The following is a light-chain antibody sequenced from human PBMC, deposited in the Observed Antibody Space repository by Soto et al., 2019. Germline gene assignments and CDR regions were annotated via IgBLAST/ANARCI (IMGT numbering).Light chain of an antibody. J-gene: IGKJ1*01. V-gene: IGKV3-20*01. CDR3: QQYNSSPWT. CDR1: QSVSSSY. CDR2: GAS. Sequence: EIVLTQSPATLSSFPGDRVTLSCRASQSVSSSYLAWYQQKPGQAPRLLIYGASSRATGIPDRFSGSGSGTEFTLTISSLQPDDFATYYCQQYNSSPWTFGQGTKVDIK.